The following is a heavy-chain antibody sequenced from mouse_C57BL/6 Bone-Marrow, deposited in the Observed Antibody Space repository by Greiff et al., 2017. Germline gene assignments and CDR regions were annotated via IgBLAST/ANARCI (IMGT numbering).Heavy chain of an antibody. V-gene: IGHV1-75*01. Sequence: QVQLPQSGPELVKPGASVKISCKASGYTFTDYYINWVKQRPGQGLEWIGWIFPGSGSTYYNEKFKGKATLTVDKSSSTAYMLLRSLTSEDSAVYFCARNVYYGSSYDYWGQGTLGTVSA. CDR3: ARNVYYGSSYDY. CDR2: IFPGSGST. CDR1: GYTFTDYY. D-gene: IGHD1-1*01. J-gene: IGHJ3*01.